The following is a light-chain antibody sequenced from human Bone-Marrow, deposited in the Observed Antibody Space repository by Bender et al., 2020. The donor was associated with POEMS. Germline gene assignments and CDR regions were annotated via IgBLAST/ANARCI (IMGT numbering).Light chain of an antibody. V-gene: IGLV2-14*03. J-gene: IGLJ1*01. CDR2: DVS. CDR1: SSDVGAYNF. Sequence: QSDLTQPASVSGSPGQTITISCTGTSSDVGAYNFVSWYQHHPGKGPKVILYDVSDRPSGVSNRFSGSKSGNTASLTISGLQAEDEAHYYCSSYTGTSTPYVFGAGTRVTIL. CDR3: SSYTGTSTPYV.